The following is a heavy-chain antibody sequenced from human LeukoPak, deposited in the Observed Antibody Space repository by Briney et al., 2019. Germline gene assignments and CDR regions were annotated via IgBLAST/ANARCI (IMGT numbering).Heavy chain of an antibody. CDR2: ISSSGSTI. CDR3: ARSGKGGSFAPFDY. D-gene: IGHD3-9*01. V-gene: IGHV3-11*01. CDR1: GFTLSDYF. Sequence: PGGSLRLSCAASGFTLSDYFMNWIRQAPGKGLDWVSYISSSGSTIYYSDSVKGRFTISRDNVKNSLYLQMNSLRAEDTALYYCARSGKGGSFAPFDYWGQGTLVTVSS. J-gene: IGHJ4*02.